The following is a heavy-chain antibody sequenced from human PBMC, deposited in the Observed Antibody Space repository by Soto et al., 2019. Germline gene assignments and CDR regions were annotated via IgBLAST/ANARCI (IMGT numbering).Heavy chain of an antibody. Sequence: GGSLRLSCAASGFTFSSYNMNWVRQAPGKGLEWVSSISSSSRYIYYADSVKGRFTISRDNSKNTLYLQMNSLRAEDTAVYYCARQDYSTTWYLNYWGQGTLVTV. D-gene: IGHD6-13*01. CDR1: GFTFSSYN. J-gene: IGHJ4*02. V-gene: IGHV3-21*04. CDR2: ISSSSRYI. CDR3: ARQDYSTTWYLNY.